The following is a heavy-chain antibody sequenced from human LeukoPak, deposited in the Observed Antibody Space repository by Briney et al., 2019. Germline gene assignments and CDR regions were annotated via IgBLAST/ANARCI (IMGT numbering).Heavy chain of an antibody. CDR2: IYTSGST. CDR1: GGSISSYY. Sequence: SETLSLTCTVSGGSISSYYWSWIRQPAGKGLEWIGRIYTSGSTNYNPSLKSRVTISVDTSKNQFSLKLSSVTAADTAVYYCARQGGYCSSTSCYRADAFDIWGQGTMVTVSS. D-gene: IGHD2-2*01. J-gene: IGHJ3*02. V-gene: IGHV4-4*07. CDR3: ARQGGYCSSTSCYRADAFDI.